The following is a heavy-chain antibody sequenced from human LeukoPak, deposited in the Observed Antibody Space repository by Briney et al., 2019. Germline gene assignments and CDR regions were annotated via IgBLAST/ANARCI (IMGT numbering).Heavy chain of an antibody. Sequence: KPSETLSLTCTVSGGSISSSYYWGWIRQPPGKGLEWIGSIYYSGSTYYNPSLKSRVTISVDTSKNQFSLKLSSVTAADTAVYYCARHGGCTNGVCYTGVGAFDIWGQGTMVTVSS. CDR2: IYYSGST. D-gene: IGHD2-8*01. CDR1: GGSISSSYY. J-gene: IGHJ3*02. CDR3: ARHGGCTNGVCYTGVGAFDI. V-gene: IGHV4-39*01.